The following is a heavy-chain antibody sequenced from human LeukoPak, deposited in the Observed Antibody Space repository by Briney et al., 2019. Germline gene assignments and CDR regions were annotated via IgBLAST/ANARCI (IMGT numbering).Heavy chain of an antibody. Sequence: SETLSLTCTVSGGSISSYYWGWIRQPPGKGLEWIGYIYSSGSTNYSPSLKSRVTISVDTSENQFSLKLSSVTAADTAVYYCARHAISSAWSIDYWGQGTLVTVSS. CDR3: ARHAISSAWSIDY. CDR1: GGSISSYY. D-gene: IGHD6-19*01. J-gene: IGHJ4*02. CDR2: IYSSGST. V-gene: IGHV4-59*08.